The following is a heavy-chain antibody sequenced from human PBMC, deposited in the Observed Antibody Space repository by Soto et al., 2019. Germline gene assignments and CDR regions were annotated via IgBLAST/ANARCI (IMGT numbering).Heavy chain of an antibody. CDR3: AKNGQPPYYYYGMDV. J-gene: IGHJ6*02. CDR2: ISGYNGDT. CDR1: GYTFSRYG. Sequence: QGQLVHSGPEVKKSGASVKVSCKASGYTFSRYGISWVRQAPGQGLEWMGWISGYNGDTKYAQKVQGRVTMTIDTSTYTAYMELRSLTSDDTAIYYCAKNGQPPYYYYGMDVWGQGTTVTVSS. D-gene: IGHD2-8*01. V-gene: IGHV1-18*01.